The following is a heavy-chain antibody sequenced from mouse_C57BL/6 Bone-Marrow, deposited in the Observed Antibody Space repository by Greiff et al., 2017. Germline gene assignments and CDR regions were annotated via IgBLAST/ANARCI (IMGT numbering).Heavy chain of an antibody. V-gene: IGHV5-9*01. CDR3: ARHGAQAGFAY. J-gene: IGHJ3*01. CDR1: GFTFSSYT. CDR2: ISGGGGNT. D-gene: IGHD3-2*02. Sequence: EVMLVESGGGLVKPGGSLKLSCAASGFTFSSYTMSWVRQTPEKRLEWVATISGGGGNTYYPDSVKGRFTISRANAKNTLYLQMSSLRSEDTALYYCARHGAQAGFAYWGQGTLVTVSA.